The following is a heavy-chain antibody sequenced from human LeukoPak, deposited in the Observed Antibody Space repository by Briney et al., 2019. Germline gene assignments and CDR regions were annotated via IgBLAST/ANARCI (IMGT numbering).Heavy chain of an antibody. V-gene: IGHV3-33*06. CDR3: AKDYYGSGMDV. CDR2: IWYDGSNK. Sequence: GGPLRLSCAASGFTFSSYGMHWVRQAPGKGLEWVAVIWYDGSNKYYADSVKGRFTISRDNSKNTLYLQMNSLRAEDTAVYYCAKDYYGSGMDVWGKGTTVTVSS. J-gene: IGHJ6*04. D-gene: IGHD3-10*01. CDR1: GFTFSSYG.